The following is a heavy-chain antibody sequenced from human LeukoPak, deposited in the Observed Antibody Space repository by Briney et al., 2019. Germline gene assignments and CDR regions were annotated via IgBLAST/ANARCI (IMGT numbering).Heavy chain of an antibody. CDR2: INSDESST. CDR1: GFTFSSYS. V-gene: IGHV3-74*01. J-gene: IGHJ4*02. D-gene: IGHD2-15*01. CDR3: ARDLGSGGSCYRN. Sequence: GGSLRLSCAASGFTFSSYSMNWLRQAPGKGLVWVSRINSDESSTNYADSVKGRFTISRDNAKNTLYLQMNSLRAEDTAVYYCARDLGSGGSCYRNWGQGTLVTVSS.